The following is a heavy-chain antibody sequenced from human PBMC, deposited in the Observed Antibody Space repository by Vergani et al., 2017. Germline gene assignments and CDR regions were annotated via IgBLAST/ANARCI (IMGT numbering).Heavy chain of an antibody. Sequence: QVNLVGSGGGVVQPGRSLRLSCAASGFTFSSYGMHWVRQAPGKGLEWVAVIWYDGSNKYYADSVKGRFIISRDNSKNTLHLQMNSLRADDTAVYYCTKGSRGYTGYFFDYWGQGTLATVSS. CDR3: TKGSRGYTGYFFDY. V-gene: IGHV3-33*06. D-gene: IGHD5-12*01. CDR2: IWYDGSNK. CDR1: GFTFSSYG. J-gene: IGHJ4*02.